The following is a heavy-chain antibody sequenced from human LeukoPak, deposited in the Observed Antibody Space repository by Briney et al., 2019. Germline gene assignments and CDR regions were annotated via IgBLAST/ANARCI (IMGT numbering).Heavy chain of an antibody. CDR2: LSASSGST. CDR1: GFTFSNYA. CDR3: AKDPVDGVARDWYFDV. Sequence: QSGGSLRLSCAASGFTFSNYAMTWVRQAPGKGLEWVSSLSASSGSTYYADSVRGRFTISRDNSKNTLFLQMNSLRAEDTAVYYCAKDPVDGVARDWYFDVWGRGTLVTVSS. V-gene: IGHV3-23*01. D-gene: IGHD5-12*01. J-gene: IGHJ2*01.